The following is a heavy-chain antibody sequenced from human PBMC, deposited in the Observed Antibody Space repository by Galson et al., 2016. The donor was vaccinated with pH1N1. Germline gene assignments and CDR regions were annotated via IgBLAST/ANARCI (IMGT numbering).Heavy chain of an antibody. V-gene: IGHV4-31*03. CDR1: GGSISSGDYY. D-gene: IGHD4-17*01. Sequence: TLSLTCTVSGGSISSGDYYWNWIRQHPGKGLEWIGYIYYSGSTYYNPSLKSRVTISVDTSKNQFSLKLRSVTAADTAVYYCSRLIYGDYTLNFDYWGQGTLVTVSS. CDR2: IYYSGST. J-gene: IGHJ4*02. CDR3: SRLIYGDYTLNFDY.